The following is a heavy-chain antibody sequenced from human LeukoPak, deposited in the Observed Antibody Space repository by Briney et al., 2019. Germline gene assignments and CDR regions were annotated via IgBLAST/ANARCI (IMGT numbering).Heavy chain of an antibody. D-gene: IGHD4-17*01. CDR3: AKRTVTNALDY. V-gene: IGHV1-8*03. CDR2: MNPNRGNT. Sequence: ASVKVSCKASGDALTRYDIDWVRQATGQGLEWMGWMNPNRGNTGYVEELQARVTITRNTSISTANMELSSLRSEDTAVYNCAKRTVTNALDYWGQGTLVTVSS. CDR1: GDALTRYD. J-gene: IGHJ4*02.